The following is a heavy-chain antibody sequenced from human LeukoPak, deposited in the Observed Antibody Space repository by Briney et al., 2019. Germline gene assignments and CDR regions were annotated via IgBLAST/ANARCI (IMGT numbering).Heavy chain of an antibody. V-gene: IGHV3-30*18. CDR3: AKDRETTASGTFDY. CDR1: GFTFSNYG. J-gene: IGHJ4*02. D-gene: IGHD6-13*01. CDR2: ISDDGSKK. Sequence: GGSLRLSCAASGFTFSNYGMHCLRQAPGKGLEWVAVISDDGSKKYYADSVKGRFTISRDNPNNALYLQMNSLRAEDTAVYYCAKDRETTASGTFDYWGQGALVTVSS.